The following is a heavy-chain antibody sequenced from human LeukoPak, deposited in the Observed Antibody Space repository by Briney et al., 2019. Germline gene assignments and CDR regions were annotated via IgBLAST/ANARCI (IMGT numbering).Heavy chain of an antibody. CDR3: ATDGAGFDT. CDR1: GFAFGISS. CDR2: ISGSGGST. Sequence: GGSLRLSCAASGFAFGISSMNWVRQAPGKGLEWVSAISGSGGSTYYADSVKGRFTISRDNSKNTLYLQMNSLRAEDTAVYYCATDGAGFDTWGQGVLVTVSS. V-gene: IGHV3-23*01. J-gene: IGHJ5*02.